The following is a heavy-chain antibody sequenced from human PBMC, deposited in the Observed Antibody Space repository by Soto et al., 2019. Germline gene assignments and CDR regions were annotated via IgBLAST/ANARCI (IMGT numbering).Heavy chain of an antibody. CDR1: GFTFNNAW. Sequence: GGSLRLSCAASGFTFNNAWINWVRQAPGKGLEWVGRIKSKTDGGTPDYAAPVKGRFAISRDDSKNMMYLQMNSLRAEDAAIYYCAKDALYYDVLPGPNFWGQGTLVTVSS. CDR2: IKSKTDGGTP. J-gene: IGHJ4*02. CDR3: AKDALYYDVLPGPNF. D-gene: IGHD3-9*01. V-gene: IGHV3-15*07.